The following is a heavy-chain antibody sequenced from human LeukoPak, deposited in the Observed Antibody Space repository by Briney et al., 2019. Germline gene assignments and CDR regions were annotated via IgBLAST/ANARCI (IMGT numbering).Heavy chain of an antibody. CDR3: ARSSGYYSSLFYMHV. CDR1: GYTFMSYY. CDR2: INPSGDPT. J-gene: IGHJ6*03. D-gene: IGHD3-22*01. Sequence: ASVKVSCKAPGYTFMSYYMHWVRQAPGQGLEWVGIINPSGDPTTYAQKFQGRVTMTSDMSTSTVYMGLSSLRSEDTAVYYCARSSGYYSSLFYMHVWGKGTTVTVSS. V-gene: IGHV1-46*01.